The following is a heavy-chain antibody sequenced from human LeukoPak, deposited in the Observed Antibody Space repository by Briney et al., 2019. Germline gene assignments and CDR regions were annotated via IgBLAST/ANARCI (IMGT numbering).Heavy chain of an antibody. Sequence: GGSLRLSCTASGFTFGDYAMSWVRQAPGKGLEWVGFIRSKAYGGTTEYAASVKGRFTISRDDSKSIAYLQMNSLKTEDTAVYYCTRARQWLVYYYYYYMDVWGKGTTVTISS. CDR1: GFTFGDYA. V-gene: IGHV3-49*04. D-gene: IGHD6-19*01. CDR2: IRSKAYGGTT. J-gene: IGHJ6*03. CDR3: TRARQWLVYYYYYYMDV.